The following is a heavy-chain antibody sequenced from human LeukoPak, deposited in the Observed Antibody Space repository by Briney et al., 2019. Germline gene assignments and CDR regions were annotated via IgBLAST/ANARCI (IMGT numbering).Heavy chain of an antibody. CDR3: ARLWCSSTSCTHFDY. CDR1: GGSISSGGYS. D-gene: IGHD2-2*01. J-gene: IGHJ4*02. Sequence: SQTLSLTCAVSGGSISSGGYSWSWIRQPPGKGLEWIGYIYHSGSTYYNPSLKSRVTISVDTSKNQFSLKLSSVTAADTAVYYCARLWCSSTSCTHFDYWGQGTLVTVSS. V-gene: IGHV4-30-2*01. CDR2: IYHSGST.